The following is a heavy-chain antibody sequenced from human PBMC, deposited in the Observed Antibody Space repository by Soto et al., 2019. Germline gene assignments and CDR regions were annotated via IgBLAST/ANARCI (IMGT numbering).Heavy chain of an antibody. CDR3: AAHSRGYSGYDYEAFDY. Sequence: GGSLRLSCAASGFTFSSYGMHWVRQAPGKGLEWVAAISYDGSNKYYADSVKGRFTISRDNSKNTLYLQMNSLRAEDTAVYYCAAHSRGYSGYDYEAFDYWGQGTLVTVSS. D-gene: IGHD5-12*01. V-gene: IGHV3-30*03. J-gene: IGHJ4*02. CDR1: GFTFSSYG. CDR2: ISYDGSNK.